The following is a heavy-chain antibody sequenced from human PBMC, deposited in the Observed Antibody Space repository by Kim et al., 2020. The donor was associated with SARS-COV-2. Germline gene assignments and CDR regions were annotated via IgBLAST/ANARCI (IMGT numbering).Heavy chain of an antibody. D-gene: IGHD4-4*01. CDR1: GFTFTSSA. V-gene: IGHV1-58*01. CDR2: IVVGSGNT. J-gene: IGHJ4*02. CDR3: AAALDYSNGLNFDY. Sequence: SVKVSCKASGFTFTSSAVQWVRQARGQRLEWIGWIVVGSGNTNYAQKFQERVTITRDMSTSTAYMELSSLRSEDTAVYYCAAALDYSNGLNFDYWGQGTLVTVSS.